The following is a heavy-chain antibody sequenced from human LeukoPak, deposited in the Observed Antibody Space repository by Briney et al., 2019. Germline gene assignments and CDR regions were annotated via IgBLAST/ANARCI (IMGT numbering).Heavy chain of an antibody. D-gene: IGHD2-21*01. CDR2: ISARNGNT. Sequence: ASVQVSCKTSGYSFTDYGIIWVRQAPGQGLEWMGWISARNGNTNFSQRLQGRVTMTTDTSTSTAYMELRGLTSDDTAVYYRARDHALWSNCFDYWGQGTLVTVSS. CDR3: ARDHALWSNCFDY. V-gene: IGHV1-18*01. J-gene: IGHJ4*02. CDR1: GYSFTDYG.